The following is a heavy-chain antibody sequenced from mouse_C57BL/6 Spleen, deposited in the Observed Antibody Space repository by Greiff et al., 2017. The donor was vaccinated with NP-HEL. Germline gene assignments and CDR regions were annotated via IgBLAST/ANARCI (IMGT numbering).Heavy chain of an antibody. J-gene: IGHJ2*01. CDR1: GFTFSDYY. D-gene: IGHD1-1*01. CDR2: ISNGGGST. CDR3: ARRHYGSSFFDY. Sequence: VESGGGLVQPGGSLKLSCAASGFTFSDYYMYWVRQTPEKRLEWVAYISNGGGSTYYPDTVKGRFTISRDNAKNTLYLQMSRLKSEDTAMYYCARRHYGSSFFDYWGQGTTLTVSS. V-gene: IGHV5-12*01.